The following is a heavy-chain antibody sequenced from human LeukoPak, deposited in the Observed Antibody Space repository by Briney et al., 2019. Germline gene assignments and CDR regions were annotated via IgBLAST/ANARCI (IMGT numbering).Heavy chain of an antibody. CDR1: GYTFNSYD. Sequence: ASVKVSCKASGYTFNSYDINWVRQATGQGLEWMGWMNPNSGNTGYAQKFQGRVTITRNTSISTAYMELSSLRSEDTAVYYCARGLWRADGWEDYYYYMDVWGKGTTVTVSS. CDR3: ARGLWRADGWEDYYYYMDV. CDR2: MNPNSGNT. J-gene: IGHJ6*03. D-gene: IGHD1-26*01. V-gene: IGHV1-8*03.